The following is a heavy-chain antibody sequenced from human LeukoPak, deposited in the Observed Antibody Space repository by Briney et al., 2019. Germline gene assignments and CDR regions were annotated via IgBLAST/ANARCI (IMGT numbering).Heavy chain of an antibody. CDR2: IIPIFGTA. CDR3: AQVSGYGDYALDY. D-gene: IGHD4-17*01. Sequence: SVKVSCKASGGTFSSYAISWVRQAPGQGLEWMGGIIPIFGTANYAQKFQGRVTITTDESTSTAYMELSSLRSEDTAVYYCAQVSGYGDYALDYWGQGTLVTVSS. J-gene: IGHJ4*02. CDR1: GGTFSSYA. V-gene: IGHV1-69*05.